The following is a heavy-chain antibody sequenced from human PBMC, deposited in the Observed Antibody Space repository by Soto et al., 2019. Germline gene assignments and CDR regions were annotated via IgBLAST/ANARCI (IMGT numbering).Heavy chain of an antibody. V-gene: IGHV4-61*01. CDR1: DDSFSTSPYY. D-gene: IGHD2-15*01. J-gene: IGHJ6*02. CDR3: ARHLTYCSAGSCYSDFPYYGMDV. Sequence: SETLSLTCTVSDDSFSTSPYYWSWVRQPPGKGLEYIGYIYHPGSTNYNPSLKSRVTISVDTSRNQFSLNLSSVTAADTAVYYCARHLTYCSAGSCYSDFPYYGMDVWGQGTTVTVSS. CDR2: IYHPGST.